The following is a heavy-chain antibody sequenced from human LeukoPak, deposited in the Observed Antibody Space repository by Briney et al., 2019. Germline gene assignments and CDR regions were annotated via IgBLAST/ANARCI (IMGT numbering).Heavy chain of an antibody. D-gene: IGHD1-26*01. J-gene: IGHJ6*03. CDR1: GGTFSNYA. CDR3: ARGSRKGGTKGYYYYMDV. Sequence: GASVKVSCKASGGTFSNYAISWVRQAPGQGLEWMGGIIPIFGTANYAQKFRGRVTITADKSTRTAYMELSSLRSEDTAVYYCARGSRKGGTKGYYYYMDVWGKGTTVTISS. CDR2: IIPIFGTA. V-gene: IGHV1-69*06.